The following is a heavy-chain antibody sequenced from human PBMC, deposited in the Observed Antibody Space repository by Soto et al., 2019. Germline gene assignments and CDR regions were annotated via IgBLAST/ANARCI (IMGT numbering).Heavy chain of an antibody. D-gene: IGHD2-15*01. CDR2: ISAYNGNT. CDR3: ARDRLPIPVDPHYGMDV. J-gene: IGHJ6*02. CDR1: GYTFTSYG. Sequence: GASVKVSCKASGYTFTSYGISWVRQAPGQGLEWMGWISAYNGNTNYAQKLQGRVTMTTDTSTSTAYMELRSLRSDDTAVYYCARDRLPIPVDPHYGMDVWGQGTTVTVS. V-gene: IGHV1-18*01.